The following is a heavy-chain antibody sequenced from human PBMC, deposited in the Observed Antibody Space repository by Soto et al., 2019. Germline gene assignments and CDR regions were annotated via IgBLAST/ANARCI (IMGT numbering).Heavy chain of an antibody. CDR3: ARRALWRSTDY. CDR2: ISGSGGST. J-gene: IGHJ4*02. CDR1: GFTFSSYV. D-gene: IGHD3-10*01. Sequence: EVQLLESGGGLVQPGGSLRLSCAASGFTFSSYVMSWVRQAPGKGLEWVSAISGSGGSTYYADSVKGRFTISRDNSKNSPYLQMNSLRSEDTAVYYCARRALWRSTDYWGQGTLVTFSS. V-gene: IGHV3-23*01.